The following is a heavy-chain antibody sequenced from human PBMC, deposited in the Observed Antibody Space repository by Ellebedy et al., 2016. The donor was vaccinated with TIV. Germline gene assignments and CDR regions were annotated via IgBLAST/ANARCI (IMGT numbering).Heavy chain of an antibody. V-gene: IGHV4-61*05. J-gene: IGHJ4*02. D-gene: IGHD2-8*01. CDR1: GGSIRSSRYY. CDR3: ARAGVN. Sequence: SETLSLXCTVSGGSIRSSRYYWGWLRQPPGKGLEWIGYIYYWGDTKYNPSLKSRVTISIDTSKNQISLGLISVTAADTAVYFCARAGVNWGQGILVTVSS. CDR2: IYYWGDT.